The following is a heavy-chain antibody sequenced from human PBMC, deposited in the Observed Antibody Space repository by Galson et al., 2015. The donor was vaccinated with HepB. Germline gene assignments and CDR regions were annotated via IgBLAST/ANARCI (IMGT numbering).Heavy chain of an antibody. CDR2: TYYRSKWYN. Sequence: CAISGDSVSSNSAAWNWIRQSPSRGLEWLGRTYYRSKWYNDYAVSVKSRITINPDTSKNQFSLQLNSVTPEDTAVYYCARGDHSSYYDSSGYYGDYYYYGMDVWGQGTTVTVSS. CDR1: GDSVSSNSAA. J-gene: IGHJ6*02. D-gene: IGHD3-22*01. V-gene: IGHV6-1*01. CDR3: ARGDHSSYYDSSGYYGDYYYYGMDV.